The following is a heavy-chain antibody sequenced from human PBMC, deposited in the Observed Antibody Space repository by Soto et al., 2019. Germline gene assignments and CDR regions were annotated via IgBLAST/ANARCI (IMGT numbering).Heavy chain of an antibody. CDR1: GYTFTSYG. V-gene: IGHV1-18*01. CDR3: AREILGDDAFDI. Sequence: ASVKVSCKASGYTFTSYGISWVRQAPGQGLEWMGWISAYNGITNYAQKLQGRVTMTTDTSTSTAYMELRSLRSDDTAVYYCAREILGDDAFDIWGQGTMVTVSS. D-gene: IGHD2-21*01. J-gene: IGHJ3*02. CDR2: ISAYNGIT.